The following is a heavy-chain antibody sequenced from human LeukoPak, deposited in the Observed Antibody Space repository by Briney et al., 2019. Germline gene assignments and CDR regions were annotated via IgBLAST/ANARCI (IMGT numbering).Heavy chain of an antibody. CDR2: IYSSGST. CDR1: GFIVSDSY. J-gene: IGHJ6*04. Sequence: GGSLRLSCAASGFIVSDSYMSWVRQAPGKGLEWVSVIYSSGSTYYADSVKGRFTISRDYSKNTLNFQMNSLRVEDTAVYYCARGLLWFGDVWGKGTTVTVSS. V-gene: IGHV3-53*01. D-gene: IGHD3-10*01. CDR3: ARGLLWFGDV.